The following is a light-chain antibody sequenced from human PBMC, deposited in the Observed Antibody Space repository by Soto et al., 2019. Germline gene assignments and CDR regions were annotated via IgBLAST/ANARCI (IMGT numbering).Light chain of an antibody. J-gene: IGKJ1*01. CDR2: HAS. Sequence: DIQMTQSPSTLAASLLDGVTSTCXSSQSISNWLAWYQQKPGTAPKLLIYHASTLESGVPSRFSGSGSGTEFTLTISSLEPEDFAVYYCQQRSNWPPWTFGQGTKVDI. CDR1: QSISNW. V-gene: IGKV1-5*01. CDR3: QQRSNWPPWT.